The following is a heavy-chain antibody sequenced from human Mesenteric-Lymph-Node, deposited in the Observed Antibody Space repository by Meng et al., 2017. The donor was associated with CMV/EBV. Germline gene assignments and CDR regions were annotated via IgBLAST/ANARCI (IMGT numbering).Heavy chain of an antibody. CDR2: INWNGGST. D-gene: IGHD3-22*01. CDR3: ARGYYDSSGYY. J-gene: IGHJ4*02. Sequence: SCAASGFIFGDSGMSWVRQAPGKGLEWVSGINWNGGSTGYADSVKGRFTISRDNAKNSLYLQMNSLRAEDTALYYCARGYYDSSGYYWGQGTLVTVSS. CDR1: GFIFGDSG. V-gene: IGHV3-20*04.